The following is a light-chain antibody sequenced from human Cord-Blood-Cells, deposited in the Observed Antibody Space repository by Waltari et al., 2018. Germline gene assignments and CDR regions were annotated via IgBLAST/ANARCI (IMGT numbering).Light chain of an antibody. CDR3: QQYGSSRT. CDR1: QSVSSSY. CDR2: GAS. Sequence: EIVLTQSPGTLSLSPGERATLSCRASQSVSSSYLAWYKQKPGQAPMLLIYGASSRATDIPDRFSGSGSGTDFTLTISRLEPEDFAVYYCQQYGSSRTFGQGTKVEIK. J-gene: IGKJ1*01. V-gene: IGKV3-20*01.